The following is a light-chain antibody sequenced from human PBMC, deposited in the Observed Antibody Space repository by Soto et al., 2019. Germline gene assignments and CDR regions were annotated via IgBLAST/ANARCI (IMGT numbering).Light chain of an antibody. Sequence: DIQMTQSPASVPASVGDRVTITCRAGQHISSYLAWYQQKPGKAPKLLIFAASTLQSGVPSRFSGGGSGTDFTLTISSLQPEDFATYYCQQLNSFPRTFGPGTKVDIK. CDR1: QHISSY. V-gene: IGKV1-12*01. CDR2: AAS. J-gene: IGKJ3*01. CDR3: QQLNSFPRT.